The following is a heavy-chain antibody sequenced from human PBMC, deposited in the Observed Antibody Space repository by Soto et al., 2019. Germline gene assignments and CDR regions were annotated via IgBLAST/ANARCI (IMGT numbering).Heavy chain of an antibody. V-gene: IGHV4-38-2*02. CDR3: ARIRGGILTGYYDY. CDR1: GYSISSGYY. J-gene: IGHJ4*02. D-gene: IGHD3-9*01. CDR2: IYHSGST. Sequence: SETLSLTCTVSGYSISSGYYWGWIRQPPGKGLEWIGSIYHSGSTYYNPSLKSRVTISVDTSKNRFSLKLSSVTAADTAVYYCARIRGGILTGYYDYWGQGTLVTVSS.